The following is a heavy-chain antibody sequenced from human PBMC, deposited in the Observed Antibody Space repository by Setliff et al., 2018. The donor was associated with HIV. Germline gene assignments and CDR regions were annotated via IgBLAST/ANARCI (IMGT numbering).Heavy chain of an antibody. CDR1: GYRFTGFA. CDR3: ARSLREYSYGSPDY. D-gene: IGHD5-18*01. Sequence: ASVKVSCKASGYRFTGFAIHWVRQATGQRFEWMGWINAGTGNTKYSQKFRDRVTISRDIHANTAYMELSSLRSEDTAIYYCARSLREYSYGSPDYWGPGTLVTVS. V-gene: IGHV1-3*01. CDR2: INAGTGNT. J-gene: IGHJ4*02.